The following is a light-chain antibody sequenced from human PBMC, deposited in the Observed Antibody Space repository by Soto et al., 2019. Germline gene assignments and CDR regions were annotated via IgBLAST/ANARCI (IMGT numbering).Light chain of an antibody. CDR2: DAS. CDR3: QQRSNWPLT. Sequence: EIVLTQSPATLSLSPGERATLSCRASQSVSSYLSWYQQKPGQAPRFLLYDASNSATGVPARFIGSGSGTDFTLTISSLEPEDFAVYYCQQRSNWPLTFGGGTKVEIK. V-gene: IGKV3-11*01. CDR1: QSVSSY. J-gene: IGKJ4*01.